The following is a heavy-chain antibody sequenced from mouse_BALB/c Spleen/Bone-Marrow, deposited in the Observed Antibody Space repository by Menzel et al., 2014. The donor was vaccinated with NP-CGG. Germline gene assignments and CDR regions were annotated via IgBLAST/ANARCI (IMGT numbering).Heavy chain of an antibody. J-gene: IGHJ4*01. CDR3: ARHPGYAMDY. CDR1: GYAFTSYN. V-gene: IGHV1S135*01. Sequence: EVKLMESGPELVKPGASVKVSCKASGYAFTSYNMYWVKQSHGKSLERIGYIDPYNGGTSYNQKFKGKATLTVDKSSSTAYMHLNSLTSEDSAVYYCARHPGYAMDYWGQGTSVTVSS. CDR2: IDPYNGGT.